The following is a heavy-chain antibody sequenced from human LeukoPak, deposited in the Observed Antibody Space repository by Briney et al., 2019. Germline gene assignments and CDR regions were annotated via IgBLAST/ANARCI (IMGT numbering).Heavy chain of an antibody. Sequence: GGSLRLSCAASGFTFSSYSMNWVRQAPGKGLEWVSSISSSSSYIYYADSVKGRFTISRDNAKNSLYLQMNSLRAEDTAVYYCAKDPFAGDYARAYDYWGQGTLVTVSS. V-gene: IGHV3-21*04. CDR3: AKDPFAGDYARAYDY. D-gene: IGHD4-17*01. CDR1: GFTFSSYS. J-gene: IGHJ4*02. CDR2: ISSSSSYI.